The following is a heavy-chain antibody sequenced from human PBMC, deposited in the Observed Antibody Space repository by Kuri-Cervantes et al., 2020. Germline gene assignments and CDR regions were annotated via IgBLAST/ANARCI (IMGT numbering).Heavy chain of an antibody. V-gene: IGHV3-20*04. CDR3: ARAYSSSWYYFDY. J-gene: IGHJ4*02. CDR2: INWNGGST. Sequence: GESLKISCAASGFTFDDYGMSWVRQAPGKGLEWVSGINWNGGSTGYADSVKGRFTISRDNAKNSLYLQMNSLRAEDTAVYYCARAYSSSWYYFDYWGQGTLVTVSS. D-gene: IGHD6-13*01. CDR1: GFTFDDYG.